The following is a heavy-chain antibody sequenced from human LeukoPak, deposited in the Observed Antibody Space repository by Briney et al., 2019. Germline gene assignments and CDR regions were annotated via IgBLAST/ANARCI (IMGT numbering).Heavy chain of an antibody. J-gene: IGHJ3*02. D-gene: IGHD3-22*01. CDR3: ARHESSGYYDAFHI. CDR2: IYSSGST. CDR1: GVSISSSSYY. Sequence: SETLSLTCTVSGVSISSSSYYWGWIRQPPGKGLEWIGSIYSSGSTYYNPSLKSRVSISVDTSKNHFSLKLSSVTAADTAVFYCARHESSGYYDAFHIWGRGTMVTVSS. V-gene: IGHV4-39*01.